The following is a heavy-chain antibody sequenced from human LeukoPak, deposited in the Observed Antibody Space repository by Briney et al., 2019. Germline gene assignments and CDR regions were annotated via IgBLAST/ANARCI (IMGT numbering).Heavy chain of an antibody. CDR2: IYSSGNT. V-gene: IGHV4-59*01. J-gene: IGHJ4*02. D-gene: IGHD5-18*01. CDR3: AREVPDTAMVPL. Sequence: SETLSLTCTVSGGSISGYYWSWIRQPPGKGLEWIGYIYSSGNTNYNPSLKSRVTISVDTSKSQFSLKLSSVTAADTAVYYCAREVPDTAMVPLWGQGTLVTVSS. CDR1: GGSISGYY.